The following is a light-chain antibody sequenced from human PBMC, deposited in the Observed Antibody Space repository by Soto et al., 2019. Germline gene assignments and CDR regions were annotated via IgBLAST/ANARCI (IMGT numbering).Light chain of an antibody. V-gene: IGKV3-20*01. CDR3: QQYGSSPPYT. CDR2: GAS. Sequence: EIVLTQSPGTLSLSPGERATLSCRASQSVSSSYLAWYQQKPGQAPGLLIYGASSRATGIPDRFSGSGSGTDFTLTISRLEPEDFAVYYCQQYGSSPPYTFGQVTKLEIK. CDR1: QSVSSSY. J-gene: IGKJ2*01.